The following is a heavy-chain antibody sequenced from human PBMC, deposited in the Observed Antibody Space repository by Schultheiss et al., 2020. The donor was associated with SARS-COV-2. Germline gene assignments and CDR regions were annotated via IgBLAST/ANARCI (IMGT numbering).Heavy chain of an antibody. J-gene: IGHJ3*02. CDR2: ISGSGGST. CDR1: GFTFSSYA. Sequence: GGSLRLSCAASGFTFSSYAMSWVRQAPGKGLEWVSGISGSGGSTYYADSVKGRFTISRDNSKNTLYLQMNSLRAEDTAVYYCAKDLIAAAGTDQAGVDAFDIWGQGTMVTVSS. V-gene: IGHV3-23*01. CDR3: AKDLIAAAGTDQAGVDAFDI. D-gene: IGHD6-13*01.